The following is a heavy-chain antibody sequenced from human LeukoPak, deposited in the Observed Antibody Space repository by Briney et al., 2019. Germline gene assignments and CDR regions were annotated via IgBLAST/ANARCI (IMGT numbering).Heavy chain of an antibody. J-gene: IGHJ6*03. Sequence: EPLKISCKGSGSSFTSYWIGWVRQMPGKGLEWMGTIYPGDSDTRYSPSFQGQVTISADKSIRTAYLQWSSLKASDTAMYYCARLEQGIAAFYYYYYVDVWGKGTTVTVSS. CDR2: IYPGDSDT. V-gene: IGHV5-51*01. CDR1: GSSFTSYW. CDR3: ARLEQGIAAFYYYYYVDV. D-gene: IGHD6-13*01.